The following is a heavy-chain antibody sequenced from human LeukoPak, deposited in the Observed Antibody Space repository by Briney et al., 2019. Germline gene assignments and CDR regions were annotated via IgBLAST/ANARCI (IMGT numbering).Heavy chain of an antibody. CDR3: ARITVDSSGWYHFDN. J-gene: IGHJ4*02. Sequence: GGSLRLSCAASGFTVSSNYMSWVRQAPGKGLEWVSVIYSGGSTNYADSVKGRFTISRDNAKNSLYLQMNSLRAEDTAVYYCARITVDSSGWYHFDNWGQGTLVTVSS. D-gene: IGHD6-19*01. CDR1: GFTVSSNY. V-gene: IGHV3-66*01. CDR2: IYSGGST.